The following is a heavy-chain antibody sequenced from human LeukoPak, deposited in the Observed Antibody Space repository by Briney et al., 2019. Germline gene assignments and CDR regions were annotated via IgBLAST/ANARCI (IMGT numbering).Heavy chain of an antibody. D-gene: IGHD3-3*01. CDR3: ATNDFWSGYYPYYFDY. CDR1: GYSISSGYY. J-gene: IGHJ4*02. Sequence: SETLSLTCTVSGYSISSGYYWGWIRQPPGKGLEWIGSIYHSGSTYYNPSLKSRVTISVDTSKNQFSLKLSPVTAADTAVYYCATNDFWSGYYPYYFDYWGPGTLVTVSS. V-gene: IGHV4-38-2*02. CDR2: IYHSGST.